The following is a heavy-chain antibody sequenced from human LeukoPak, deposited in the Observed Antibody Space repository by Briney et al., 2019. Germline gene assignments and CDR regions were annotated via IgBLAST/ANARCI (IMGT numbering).Heavy chain of an antibody. D-gene: IGHD5-24*01. J-gene: IGHJ4*02. CDR1: GFTVSSFA. CDR2: ISFDGSNK. Sequence: PGRSLRLSCAASGFTVSSFAIHWVRQAPGKGLEWVAVISFDGSNKYYADSVKGRFTLSRDNSKNTVFLQMNSLRGDDTAVYYCARDYMPSITTLLYWGQGTLVTVSS. V-gene: IGHV3-30-3*01. CDR3: ARDYMPSITTLLY.